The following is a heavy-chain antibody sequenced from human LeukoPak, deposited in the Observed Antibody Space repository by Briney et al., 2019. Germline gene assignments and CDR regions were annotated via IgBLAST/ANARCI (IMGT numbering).Heavy chain of an antibody. CDR3: ARVYPRYDSSGYYGGSFDY. D-gene: IGHD3-22*01. Sequence: SETLSLTCTDSGYSISSGYYWGWIRQPPGKGREWSGSIYHSRSTYYNPSLKSRVTISVDTSKNQFSLKLSSVTAADTAVYYCARVYPRYDSSGYYGGSFDYWGQGTLVTVSS. CDR1: GYSISSGYY. V-gene: IGHV4-38-2*02. J-gene: IGHJ4*02. CDR2: IYHSRST.